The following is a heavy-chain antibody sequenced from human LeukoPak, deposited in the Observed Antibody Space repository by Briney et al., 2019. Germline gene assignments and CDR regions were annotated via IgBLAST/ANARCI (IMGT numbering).Heavy chain of an antibody. CDR1: GFTFSNYW. D-gene: IGHD1-14*01. J-gene: IGHJ4*02. CDR3: ARNQRRLDY. V-gene: IGHV3-7*01. Sequence: GGSLRLSCAASGFTFSNYWMTWVRQAPGKGLELVANIKQDGSEKYYVDSVKGRFTISIDNAKNSLYLQMNSLRAEDTAVYYCARNQRRLDYWGQGTLVTVSS. CDR2: IKQDGSEK.